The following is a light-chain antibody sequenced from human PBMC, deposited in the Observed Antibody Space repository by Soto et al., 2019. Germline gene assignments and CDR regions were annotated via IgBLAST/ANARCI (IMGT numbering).Light chain of an antibody. CDR3: GTWYSSLSAWV. Sequence: QSVLTQPPSVSAAPGQTVTISCSGSSSNIGKTYVSWYHQLPGTAPKLLIYDNNKRPSGIPDRCSGSTSGTSATLGITGLQTGDEADYYCGTWYSSLSAWVFGGGTKLTVL. CDR2: DNN. V-gene: IGLV1-51*01. J-gene: IGLJ3*02. CDR1: SSNIGKTY.